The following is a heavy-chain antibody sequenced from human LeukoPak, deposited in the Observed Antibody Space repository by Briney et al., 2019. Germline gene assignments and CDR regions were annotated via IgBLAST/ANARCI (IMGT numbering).Heavy chain of an antibody. J-gene: IGHJ5*02. CDR3: ARRSCSGGSCYHWIDP. Sequence: GASVKVSCKASGYTFSSYDTNWVRQATGQGLEWMGWMNPNSGNTGYAQKFQGRVTMTRNTSISTAYMELSSLRSGDTAVYYCARRSCSGGSCYHWIDPWGQGTLVTVSS. V-gene: IGHV1-8*01. CDR2: MNPNSGNT. CDR1: GYTFSSYD. D-gene: IGHD2-15*01.